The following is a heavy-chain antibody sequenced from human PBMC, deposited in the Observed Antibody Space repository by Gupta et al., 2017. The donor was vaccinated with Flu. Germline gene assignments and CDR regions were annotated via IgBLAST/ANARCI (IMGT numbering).Heavy chain of an antibody. CDR1: GYSIGSGHY. V-gene: IGHV4-38-2*02. J-gene: IGHJ6*02. CDR3: ARDAGTPVFGVAYDYYNGFDV. D-gene: IGHD3-3*01. Sequence: QVHLQESGPGLVNPSETLSLTCVVSGYSIGSGHYWGWIRQPPGKGLEWMGSISHSGTSYDNRSLRGRLTMSVDTSKNLISLRLTSVTATDTAVYYCARDAGTPVFGVAYDYYNGFDVWGQGTTVTVS. CDR2: ISHSGTS.